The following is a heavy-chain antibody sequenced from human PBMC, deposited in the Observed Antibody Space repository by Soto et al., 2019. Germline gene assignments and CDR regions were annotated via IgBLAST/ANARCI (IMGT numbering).Heavy chain of an antibody. CDR1: GFTFSSYG. CDR3: ARDQDDYGDYYAFDI. D-gene: IGHD4-17*01. V-gene: IGHV3-33*01. CDR2: IWYEGSNK. J-gene: IGHJ3*02. Sequence: GESLKISCAASGFTFSSYGMHWVRQAPGKGLEWVPVIWYEGSNKYYADSVKGRFTICRDNSKNTQYLQMNSLRAEDTAVYYCARDQDDYGDYYAFDIWGQGTMVTVSS.